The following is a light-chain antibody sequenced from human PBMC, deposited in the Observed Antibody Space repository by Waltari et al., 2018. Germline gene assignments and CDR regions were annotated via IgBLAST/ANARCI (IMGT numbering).Light chain of an antibody. CDR3: QLRSKWLRT. CDR2: DAA. V-gene: IGKV3-11*01. Sequence: EIVLTQSPATLSLSPGERATLSCRASQSVRTYLAWYQQKPGQAPRLLIYDAATRATAIPARVSGSGSGTDFTLTISSLEPEDFAVYYCQLRSKWLRTFGQGTKVEV. CDR1: QSVRTY. J-gene: IGKJ1*01.